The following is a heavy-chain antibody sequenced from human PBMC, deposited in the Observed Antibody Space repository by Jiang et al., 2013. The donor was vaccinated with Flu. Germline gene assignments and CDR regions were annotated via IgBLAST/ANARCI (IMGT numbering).Heavy chain of an antibody. V-gene: IGHV1-24*01. CDR2: FDPEDGET. CDR3: ATVWRKGFGELRYHDAFDI. J-gene: IGHJ3*02. CDR1: GYTLSELS. Sequence: GAEVKKPGASVKVSCKVSGYTLSELSIHWVRQAPGKGLEWVGRFGKGPEWMGRFDPEDGETIYAQKFQGRVTMTEDTSTDTAYMELSSLRSEDTAVYYCATVWRKGFGELRYHDAFDIWGQGTMVTVSS. D-gene: IGHD3-10*01.